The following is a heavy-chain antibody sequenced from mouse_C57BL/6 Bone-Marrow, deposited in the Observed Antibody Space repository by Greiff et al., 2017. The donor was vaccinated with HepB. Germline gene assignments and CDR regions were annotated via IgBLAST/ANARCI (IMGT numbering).Heavy chain of an antibody. Sequence: VQLQQPGAELVRPGSSVKLSCKASGYTFTSYWMHWVKQRPIQGLEWIGNIDPSDSETHYNQKFKDKATLTVDKSSSTAYMQLSSLTSEDSAVYYCARHGGGYDRGYAMDYWGQGTSVTVSS. CDR3: ARHGGGYDRGYAMDY. J-gene: IGHJ4*01. D-gene: IGHD2-2*01. CDR2: IDPSDSET. V-gene: IGHV1-52*01. CDR1: GYTFTSYW.